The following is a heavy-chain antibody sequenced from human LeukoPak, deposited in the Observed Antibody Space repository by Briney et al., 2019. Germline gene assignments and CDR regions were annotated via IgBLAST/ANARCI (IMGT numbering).Heavy chain of an antibody. D-gene: IGHD3-16*01. Sequence: PSETLSLTCTVSGGSISSSSYYWGWIRQPPGKGLEWIGSMYHSGSTYYNPSLKSRVTISVDTSKNQFSLKVTSVTAADTAVYYCARDDGNWFDPWGRGTLVTVSS. V-gene: IGHV4-39*01. CDR3: ARDDGNWFDP. CDR1: GGSISSSSYY. CDR2: MYHSGST. J-gene: IGHJ5*02.